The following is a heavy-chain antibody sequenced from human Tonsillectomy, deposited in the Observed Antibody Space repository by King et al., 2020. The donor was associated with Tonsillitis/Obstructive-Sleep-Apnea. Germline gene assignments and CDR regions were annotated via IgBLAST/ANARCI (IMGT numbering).Heavy chain of an antibody. D-gene: IGHD5-12*01. CDR1: GFTFSSYG. J-gene: IGHJ6*02. CDR3: ARDNSGYGYGMDV. V-gene: IGHV3-33*01. Sequence: VQLVESWGGVVQPGRSLRLSCAASGFTFSSYGMHWVRQAPGKGLEWVAVIWYDGSNKYYADSVKGRFTISRDNSKNTLYLQMNSLRAEDTAVYYCARDNSGYGYGMDVWGQGTTVTVSS. CDR2: IWYDGSNK.